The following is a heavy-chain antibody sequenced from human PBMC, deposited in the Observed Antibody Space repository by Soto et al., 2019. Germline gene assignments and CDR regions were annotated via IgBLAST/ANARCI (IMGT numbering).Heavy chain of an antibody. CDR2: INHSGST. Sequence: SETLSLTCAVYGGSFSGYYWSWIRQPPGKGLEWIGEINHSGSTNQNPSLKSRVTISIDTSKNQFSLKLTSVTAADTAVYYCAKGSQLGYWGQGTLVTVSS. D-gene: IGHD1-1*01. CDR3: AKGSQLGY. V-gene: IGHV4-34*01. CDR1: GGSFSGYY. J-gene: IGHJ4*02.